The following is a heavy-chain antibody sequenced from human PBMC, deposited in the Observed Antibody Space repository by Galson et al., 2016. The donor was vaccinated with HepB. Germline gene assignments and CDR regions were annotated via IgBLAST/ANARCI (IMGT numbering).Heavy chain of an antibody. J-gene: IGHJ5*02. CDR1: GYSFLNYG. D-gene: IGHD3-16*01. CDR2: IRTHNGNT. Sequence: SVKVSCKASGYSFLNYGISWVRQAPGQGLEWMGRIRTHNGNTNYAQKVQGRVTLTADTSTTTVYMELRSLRPDDTAISYCARDWGFLGGVTQNWFDPWGQGTLVIVSS. V-gene: IGHV1-18*04. CDR3: ARDWGFLGGVTQNWFDP.